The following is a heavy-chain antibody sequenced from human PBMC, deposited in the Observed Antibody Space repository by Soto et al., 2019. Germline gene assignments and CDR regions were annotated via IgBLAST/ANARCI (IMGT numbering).Heavy chain of an antibody. Sequence: ESGGGVVQPGRSLRLSCAASGFTCNSYGMHWVRQAPGKGLEWVAVISYDGSDKYYADSVKGRFTISRDNSKNTLYLQMNSLRAEDTAVYYCSKDLDGLQGLVDSSFCFDYWGQGTLVTVSS. CDR1: GFTCNSYG. J-gene: IGHJ4*02. V-gene: IGHV3-30*18. CDR2: ISYDGSDK. D-gene: IGHD3-16*02. CDR3: SKDLDGLQGLVDSSFCFDY.